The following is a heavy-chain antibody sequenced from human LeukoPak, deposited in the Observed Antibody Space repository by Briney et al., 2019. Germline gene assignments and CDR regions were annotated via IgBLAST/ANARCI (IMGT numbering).Heavy chain of an antibody. CDR1: GYTLTELS. D-gene: IGHD6-19*01. CDR3: ATAPGRQWLVLPLDY. J-gene: IGHJ4*02. CDR2: FDPEDGET. Sequence: ASVKVSCKVSGYTLTELSIHWVRQAPGKGLEWMGGFDPEDGETIYAQKFQGRVTMTEDTSTDTAYMELSSLRSEDTAVYYCATAPGRQWLVLPLDYWGQGTLVTVSS. V-gene: IGHV1-24*01.